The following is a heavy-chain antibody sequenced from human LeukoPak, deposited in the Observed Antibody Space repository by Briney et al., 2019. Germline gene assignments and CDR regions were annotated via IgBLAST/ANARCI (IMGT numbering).Heavy chain of an antibody. Sequence: ASVKVSCKASGYTFTGYYMHWVRQAPGQGFEWMGWINPNSGGTNYAQKFQGRVTMTRDTSISTAYMELSRLRSDDTAVYYCARPYYDFWSGPNNWFDPWGQGTLVTVSS. V-gene: IGHV1-2*02. CDR2: INPNSGGT. CDR1: GYTFTGYY. CDR3: ARPYYDFWSGPNNWFDP. D-gene: IGHD3-3*01. J-gene: IGHJ5*02.